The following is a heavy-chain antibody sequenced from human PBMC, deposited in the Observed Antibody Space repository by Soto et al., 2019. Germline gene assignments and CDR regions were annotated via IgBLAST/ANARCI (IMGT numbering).Heavy chain of an antibody. J-gene: IGHJ4*02. CDR3: ARGGASGATTNY. CDR2: IYYSGST. Sequence: QVQLQESGPGLVKPSETLSLTCTVSGGSISSYYWSWIRQSPGKGLEWIGNIYYSGSTNYNPSLKSRVTMSVDTSRNQFSLKLSSVTAADTAIYHCARGGASGATTNYWGQGTLVTVSS. D-gene: IGHD3-10*01. V-gene: IGHV4-59*01. CDR1: GGSISSYY.